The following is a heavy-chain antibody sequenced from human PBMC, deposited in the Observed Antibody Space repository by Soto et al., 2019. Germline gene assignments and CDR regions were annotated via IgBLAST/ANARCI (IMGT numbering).Heavy chain of an antibody. CDR1: GDSVSSNSAA. J-gene: IGHJ4*02. CDR2: TYYRSKWYN. D-gene: IGHD1-1*01. CDR3: ARDSWNHPERGFDY. V-gene: IGHV6-1*01. Sequence: KQSQTLSLTCAISGDSVSSNSAAWNWIRQSPSRGLEWLGRTYYRSKWYNDYAVSLKSRITINPDTSKNQFSLQLNSVTPEDTAVYYCARDSWNHPERGFDYWGQGTLVTVSS.